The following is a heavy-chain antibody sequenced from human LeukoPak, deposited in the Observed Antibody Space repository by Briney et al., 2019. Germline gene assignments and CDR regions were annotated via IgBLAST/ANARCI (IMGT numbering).Heavy chain of an antibody. CDR1: GYSISSGYY. CDR2: IYHSGST. CDR3: ASYGSGSMGSFDY. V-gene: IGHV4-38-2*01. Sequence: PSETLSLTCAVSGYSISSGYYWGWIRQPPGKGLEWIGSIYHSGSTYYNPSLKSRVTISVDTSKNQFSLKLSSVTAADTAVYYCASYGSGSMGSFDYWGQGTLVTVSS. D-gene: IGHD3-10*01. J-gene: IGHJ4*02.